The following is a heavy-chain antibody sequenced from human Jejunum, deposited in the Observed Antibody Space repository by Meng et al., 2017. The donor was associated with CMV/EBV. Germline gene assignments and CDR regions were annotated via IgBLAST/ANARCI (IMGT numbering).Heavy chain of an antibody. CDR1: GFTFDDYV. D-gene: IGHD3-3*01. Sequence: GFTFDDYVMHWVRQVPGKGLEWVSGISWNSASIVYADSVKSRFTISRDNAKNSLYLQMNSLRAEDMALYYCVKGMGPYDFWSGPDYWGQGTLVTVSS. J-gene: IGHJ4*02. V-gene: IGHV3-9*03. CDR3: VKGMGPYDFWSGPDY. CDR2: ISWNSASI.